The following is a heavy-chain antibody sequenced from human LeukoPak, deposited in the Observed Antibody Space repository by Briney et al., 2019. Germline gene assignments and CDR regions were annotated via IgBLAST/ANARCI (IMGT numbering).Heavy chain of an antibody. CDR2: IVVGSDST. CDR3: AAVYYGSGREYYSDY. V-gene: IGHV1-58*02. Sequence: GASVKVSCKASGFTFITSAIQWVRQARGQGLEWIGWIVVGSDSTNYAQKFQERVTITRDMSTTTAYMELSSLRSEDTAVYYCAAVYYGSGREYYSDYWGQGTLVAVSS. J-gene: IGHJ4*02. CDR1: GFTFITSA. D-gene: IGHD3-10*01.